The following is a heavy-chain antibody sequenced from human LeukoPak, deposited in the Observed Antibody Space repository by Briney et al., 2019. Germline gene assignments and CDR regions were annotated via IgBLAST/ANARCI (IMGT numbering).Heavy chain of an antibody. Sequence: GGSLRLSCAASGFTFSSYAMHWVRQAPGKGLEWVAVISYDGSNKYYADSVKGRFTISRDNAKNSLYLQMHSLRPEDTALYYCTKAKDLLAYASAEDNWGQGTLVTVSS. CDR3: TKAKDLLAYASAEDN. CDR2: ISYDGSNK. J-gene: IGHJ4*02. D-gene: IGHD3-10*01. V-gene: IGHV3-30*04. CDR1: GFTFSSYA.